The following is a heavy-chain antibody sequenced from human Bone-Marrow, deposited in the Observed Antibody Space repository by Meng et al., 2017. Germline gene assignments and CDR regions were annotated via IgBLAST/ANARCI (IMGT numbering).Heavy chain of an antibody. Sequence: QVQLQRGGAGLLEPSEPLSLTGVVPGGSFSDYYWSWIRQPPGKGLEWIGEINHSGHTNYNPSLESRATISVDTSQNNLSLKLSSVTAADSAVYYCARGPTTMAHDFDYWGQGTLVTVSS. CDR3: ARGPTTMAHDFDY. J-gene: IGHJ4*02. CDR2: INHSGHT. D-gene: IGHD4-11*01. CDR1: GGSFSDYY. V-gene: IGHV4-34*01.